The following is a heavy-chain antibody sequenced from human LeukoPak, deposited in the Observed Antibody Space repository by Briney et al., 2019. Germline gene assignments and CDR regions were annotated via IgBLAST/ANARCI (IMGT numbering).Heavy chain of an antibody. CDR1: GFTVNNNY. Sequence: WGSLRLSCAASGFTVNNNYMNWVRKSPGQGLEWVSTIDNYGNTDYADSVKVRVSISRDSSKNTAYLQMISLRAEDTAMYFCAGGTYYGAGSRPSYLDYWGLGTLVTVSS. CDR3: AGGTYYGAGSRPSYLDY. J-gene: IGHJ4*02. V-gene: IGHV3-53*01. CDR2: IDNYGNT. D-gene: IGHD3-10*01.